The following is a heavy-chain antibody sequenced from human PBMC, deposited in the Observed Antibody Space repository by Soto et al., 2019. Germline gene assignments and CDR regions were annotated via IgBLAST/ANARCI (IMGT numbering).Heavy chain of an antibody. Sequence: QVQLMQSGAEVKKPGASVKVSCKASGDTFTDYYIHWVRQATGPGLEWMGTVNPSGGHTTYAQHFLGRVTMTRDTSTSTLYMELTSLTSDDTAIYYCARGGHVVVVTAALDYWGQGTLVTVAS. V-gene: IGHV1-46*01. J-gene: IGHJ4*02. CDR2: VNPSGGHT. D-gene: IGHD2-21*02. CDR3: ARGGHVVVVTAALDY. CDR1: GDTFTDYY.